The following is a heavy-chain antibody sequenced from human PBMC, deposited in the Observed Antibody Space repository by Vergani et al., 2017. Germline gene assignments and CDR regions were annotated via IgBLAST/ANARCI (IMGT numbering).Heavy chain of an antibody. CDR1: GFTFSSYA. V-gene: IGHV3-23*01. CDR3: AKLANYDFWSGYYPTPYFDY. J-gene: IGHJ4*02. D-gene: IGHD3-3*01. CDR2: ISGSGGST. Sequence: EVQLLESGGGLVQPGGSLRLSCAASGFTFSSYAMSWVRQAPGKGLEWVSAISGSGGSTYYADSVKGRFTISRDNSKNTLYLQMNSLRAEDTAVYYCAKLANYDFWSGYYPTPYFDYWCQGTLVTVSS.